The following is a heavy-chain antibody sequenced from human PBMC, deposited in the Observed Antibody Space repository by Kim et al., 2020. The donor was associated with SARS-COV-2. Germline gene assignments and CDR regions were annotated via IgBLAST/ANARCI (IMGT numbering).Heavy chain of an antibody. Sequence: SETLSLTCAVYGGSFSGYYWSWIRQPQGKGLEWVGEISHSGSTNYNPSLKSRGTISVDTSKNQFSLKLSSVTAADTAVYYCASFSVILGTNYWGQGTLVTVSS. CDR3: ASFSVILGTNY. D-gene: IGHD1-26*01. CDR1: GGSFSGYY. J-gene: IGHJ4*02. V-gene: IGHV4-34*01. CDR2: ISHSGST.